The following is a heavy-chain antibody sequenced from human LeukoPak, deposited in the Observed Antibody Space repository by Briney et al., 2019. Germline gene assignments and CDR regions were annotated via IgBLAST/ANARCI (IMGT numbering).Heavy chain of an antibody. D-gene: IGHD1-1*01. CDR2: IYYSGST. V-gene: IGHV4-59*08. Sequence: SETLSLTCTVSGGSISGYYWSWLRQPPGKGLEWIGYIYYSGSTNYHSSFKSRLTISVDTSKNQVSMRLSSVTAADTAVYYCARHEGYNHCHYLDYWGQGTLVTVSS. CDR1: GGSISGYY. J-gene: IGHJ4*02. CDR3: ARHEGYNHCHYLDY.